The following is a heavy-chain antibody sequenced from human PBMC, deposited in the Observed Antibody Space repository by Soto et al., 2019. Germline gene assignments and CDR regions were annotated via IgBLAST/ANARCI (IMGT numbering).Heavy chain of an antibody. J-gene: IGHJ3*02. CDR2: ISDSGGST. CDR3: AKVVAEYSTGWLAAFDI. CDR1: GFTFSSSA. V-gene: IGHV3-23*01. Sequence: GGSLRLSCAASGFTFSSSAMSWVRQAPGKGLEWVSAISDSGGSTYYADSVKGRFTISRDNSKNTLYLQMNSLRAEDTAVYYCAKVVAEYSTGWLAAFDIWGQGTMVT. D-gene: IGHD6-19*01.